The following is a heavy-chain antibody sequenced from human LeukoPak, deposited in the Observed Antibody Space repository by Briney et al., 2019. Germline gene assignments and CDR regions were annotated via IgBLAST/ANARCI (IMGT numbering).Heavy chain of an antibody. V-gene: IGHV3-NL1*01. CDR1: GFTFSNYG. Sequence: GGSLRLSCAASGFTFSNYGMHWVRQAPGKGLEWVSSISGVSTYYADSVKGRFSISRDNYKNTLYLQMSSLRAEDTAVYYCARDPNGNYVGAFDFQRWGQGTLVTVSS. J-gene: IGHJ1*01. D-gene: IGHD4-17*01. CDR2: ISGVST. CDR3: ARDPNGNYVGAFDFQR.